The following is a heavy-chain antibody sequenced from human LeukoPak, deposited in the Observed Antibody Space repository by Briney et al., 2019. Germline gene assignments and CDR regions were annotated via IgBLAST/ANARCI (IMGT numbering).Heavy chain of an antibody. CDR3: AELGITMIGGV. J-gene: IGHJ6*04. D-gene: IGHD3-10*02. CDR2: ISGSGGSA. V-gene: IGHV3-23*01. CDR1: GFTFSSYG. Sequence: GGSLRLSCAASGFTFSSYGMSWVRQAPGKGLEWVSAISGSGGSAYYADSVKGRFTISRDNAKNSLYLQMNSLRAEDTAVYYCAELGITMIGGVWGKGTTVTISS.